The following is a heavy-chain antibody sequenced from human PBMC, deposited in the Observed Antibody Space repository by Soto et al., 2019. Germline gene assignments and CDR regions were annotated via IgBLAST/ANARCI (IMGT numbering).Heavy chain of an antibody. Sequence: QVQLQQWGAGLLKPSETLSLICAVYGGSFSGYYWSWIRQPPGKGLEWIGQINHSGSTNYNPTLKSRVTITADTSTNQSSLKLSSVTAADTAVYYCARRRRSGNFYWYFDLWGRGTLVTVSS. CDR1: GGSFSGYY. J-gene: IGHJ2*01. D-gene: IGHD3-3*01. CDR3: ARRRRSGNFYWYFDL. V-gene: IGHV4-34*01. CDR2: INHSGST.